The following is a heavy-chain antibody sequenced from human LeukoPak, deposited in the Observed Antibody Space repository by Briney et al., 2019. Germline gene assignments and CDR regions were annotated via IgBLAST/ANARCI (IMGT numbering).Heavy chain of an antibody. CDR1: GFTFSSYG. V-gene: IGHV3-23*01. J-gene: IGHJ5*02. D-gene: IGHD3-22*01. CDR2: ISGSGGST. CDR3: AKGGTYYYDSSGHH. Sequence: PGGSLRLSCAASGFTFSSYGMSWVRQAPGKGLEWVSAISGSGGSTYYADSVKGRFTISRDNSKNTLYLQMNSLRAEDTAVYYCAKGGTYYYDSSGHHWGQGTLVTVSS.